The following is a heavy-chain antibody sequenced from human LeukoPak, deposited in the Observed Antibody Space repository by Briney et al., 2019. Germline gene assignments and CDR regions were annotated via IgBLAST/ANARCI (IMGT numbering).Heavy chain of an antibody. V-gene: IGHV3-21*01. CDR1: GFTFTTYS. CDR3: ARDGHSSGWPFDY. J-gene: IGHJ4*02. Sequence: GGSLRLSCAASGFTFTTYSMNWVRQAPGKGLEWVSSISSGSGNIYYADSVKGRFTISRDNAKNSLYLQMNSLRAEDTAVYYCARDGHSSGWPFDYWGQETLVTVSS. CDR2: ISSGSGNI. D-gene: IGHD6-19*01.